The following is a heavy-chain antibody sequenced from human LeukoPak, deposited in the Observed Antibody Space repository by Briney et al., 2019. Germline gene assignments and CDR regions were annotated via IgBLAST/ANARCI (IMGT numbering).Heavy chain of an antibody. J-gene: IGHJ3*02. CDR3: AKSMGGWYAFDI. D-gene: IGHD2-15*01. Sequence: GGSLRLSCVASGFTFSSYTMNWVRQAPGKGLEWVSGVSGSGGSTYYADSVKGRFTISRDNSKNTVYLQVNTLRAEDTAVYHCAKSMGGWYAFDIWGQGTMVTVSS. CDR1: GFTFSSYT. CDR2: VSGSGGST. V-gene: IGHV3-23*01.